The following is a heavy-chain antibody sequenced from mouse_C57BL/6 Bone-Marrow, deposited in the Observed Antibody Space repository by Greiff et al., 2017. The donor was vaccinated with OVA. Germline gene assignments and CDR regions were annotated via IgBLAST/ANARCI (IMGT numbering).Heavy chain of an antibody. Sequence: ESGPGLVKPSQSLSLTCSVTGYSITSGYYWNWIRQFPGNKLEWMGYISYDGSNNYNPSLKNRISITRDTSKNQFFLKLNSVTTEDTATYYCARGGGYYFDYWGQGTLSQSPQ. D-gene: IGHD1-1*02. CDR2: ISYDGSN. V-gene: IGHV3-6*01. CDR3: ARGGGYYFDY. CDR1: GYSITSGYY. J-gene: IGHJ2*01.